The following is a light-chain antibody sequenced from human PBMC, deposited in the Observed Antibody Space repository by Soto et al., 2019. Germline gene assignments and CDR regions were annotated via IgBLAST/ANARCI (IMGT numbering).Light chain of an antibody. Sequence: EIVMTPSPATLSVSPGDRATLSCRASQSVYSYLAWYQQKPGQAPRLLIHGASTRATGIPARFSGSGSGTEFTLTISSLQSEDFATYYCQQYYSYRTFGQGTKVDIK. CDR1: QSVYSY. CDR2: GAS. V-gene: IGKV3-15*01. CDR3: QQYYSYRT. J-gene: IGKJ1*01.